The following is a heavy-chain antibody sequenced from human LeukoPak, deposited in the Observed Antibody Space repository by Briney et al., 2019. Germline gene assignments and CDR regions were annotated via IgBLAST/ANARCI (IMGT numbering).Heavy chain of an antibody. CDR1: GFTCSSYE. D-gene: IGHD4-17*01. V-gene: IGHV3-48*03. J-gene: IGHJ4*02. Sequence: PGGSLRLSCAASGFTCSSYEMNWVRQAPGKGLEWVSYISSSGSTIYYADSVKGRFTISRDNAKNSLYLQMNSLRAEDTAVYYCARVSPLYLYGVDWGQGTLVTVSS. CDR3: ARVSPLYLYGVD. CDR2: ISSSGSTI.